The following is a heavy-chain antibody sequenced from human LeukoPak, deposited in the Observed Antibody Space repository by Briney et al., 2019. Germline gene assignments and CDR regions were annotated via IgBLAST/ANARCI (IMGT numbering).Heavy chain of an antibody. CDR3: ARERQDTVIHSGAFDI. CDR1: GFTFSNYF. Sequence: GGSLRLSCAASGFTFSNYFMHWVRQAPGKGLEWVADIASDGSHTFYVESVKGRFTISRDNSKNTLYLKMNSLRAEDTAVYFCARERQDTVIHSGAFDIWGQGTMVTVSS. D-gene: IGHD2-21*02. V-gene: IGHV3-30*04. J-gene: IGHJ3*02. CDR2: IASDGSHT.